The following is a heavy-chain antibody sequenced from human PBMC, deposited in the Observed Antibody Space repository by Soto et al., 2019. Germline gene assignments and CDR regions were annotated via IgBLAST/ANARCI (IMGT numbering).Heavy chain of an antibody. D-gene: IGHD2-2*01. CDR3: AREYQLLRAWFDP. Sequence: QLQLQESGPGLVKPSETLSLTCTVSGGSISSSSYYWGWIRQPPGKGLEWIGSIYYSGSTYYNPSLKSRVTISVDTSKNQFSLKLSSVTAADTAVYYCAREYQLLRAWFDPWGQGTLVTVSS. CDR2: IYYSGST. V-gene: IGHV4-39*01. CDR1: GGSISSSSYY. J-gene: IGHJ5*02.